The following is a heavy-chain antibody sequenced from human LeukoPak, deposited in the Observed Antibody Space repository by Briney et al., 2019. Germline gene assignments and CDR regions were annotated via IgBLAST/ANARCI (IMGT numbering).Heavy chain of an antibody. Sequence: GESLKISCKGSEYSFTSYWIGWVRQMPGKGLEWMGIIYPGDSDTRYSPSFQGQVTISAGKSTTTSSLQWSSLQASDTAMYYCARRTGYYFDYRGPGTLVTVSS. CDR1: EYSFTSYW. J-gene: IGHJ4*02. D-gene: IGHD3-10*01. V-gene: IGHV5-51*01. CDR2: IYPGDSDT. CDR3: ARRTGYYFDY.